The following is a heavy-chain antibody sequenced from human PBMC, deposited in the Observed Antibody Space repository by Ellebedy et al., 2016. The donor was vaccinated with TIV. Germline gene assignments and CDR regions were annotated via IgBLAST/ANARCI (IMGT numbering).Heavy chain of an antibody. D-gene: IGHD4-17*01. J-gene: IGHJ3*02. CDR3: ASDGSYGDYRSPTHAFVM. CDR2: IYQDGSKK. CDR1: GFTFSSYW. Sequence: GESLKISCAVSGFTFSSYWMTWVRQAPGKGLEWVANIYQDGSKKNYVDSVKGRFTISRDNAQTSLYLQLNSLGADDTATYYCASDGSYGDYRSPTHAFVMWGQGTMVSVSS. V-gene: IGHV3-7*01.